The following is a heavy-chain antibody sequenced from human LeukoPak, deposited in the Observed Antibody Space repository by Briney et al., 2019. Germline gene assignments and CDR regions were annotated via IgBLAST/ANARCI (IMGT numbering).Heavy chain of an antibody. D-gene: IGHD6-13*01. V-gene: IGHV3-21*01. CDR2: ISSSSNYI. Sequence: KTGGSLRLSCAASGFTFSSYSMNWVRQAPGKGLEWVSSISSSSNYIYYADSVKGRFTISRDNAKNSLYLQMNSLRAEDTAVYYCARGGSSYIYWGQGTLVTVSS. CDR1: GFTFSSYS. J-gene: IGHJ4*02. CDR3: ARGGSSYIY.